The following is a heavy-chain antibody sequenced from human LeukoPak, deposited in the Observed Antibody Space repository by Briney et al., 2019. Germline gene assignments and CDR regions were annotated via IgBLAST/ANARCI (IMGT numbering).Heavy chain of an antibody. D-gene: IGHD5-18*01. V-gene: IGHV4-34*01. Sequence: PSETLSLTCAVYGGSFSGYYWSWIRQPPGKGLEWIGEINHSGSTNYNPSLKSRVTISVDTSKNQSSLKLSSVTAADTAVYYCARTSYGHDYWGQGTLVTVSS. CDR1: GGSFSGYY. J-gene: IGHJ4*02. CDR2: INHSGST. CDR3: ARTSYGHDY.